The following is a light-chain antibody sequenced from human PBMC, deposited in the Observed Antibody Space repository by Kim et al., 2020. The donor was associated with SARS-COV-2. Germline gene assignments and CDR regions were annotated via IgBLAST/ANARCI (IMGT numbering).Light chain of an antibody. CDR3: ATWDDSLTGPV. V-gene: IGLV1-44*01. CDR2: NNN. Sequence: QSVLTQPPSASGTPGQRVTISCSGTTSNIGSNTVNWYQHLPGTGPKLLIHNNNQRPSRVPDRFSGSKSGTAASLAISGLQSEDEAHYYCATWDDSLTGPVFGGGTQLTVL. J-gene: IGLJ3*02. CDR1: TSNIGSNT.